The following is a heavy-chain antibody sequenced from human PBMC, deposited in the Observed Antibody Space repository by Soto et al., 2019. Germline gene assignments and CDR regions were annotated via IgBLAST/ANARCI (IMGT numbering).Heavy chain of an antibody. CDR2: IVVGSGNT. D-gene: IGHD3-22*01. Sequence: SVKVSCKASGFTFTSSIIQWMRQARGQRLEWIGWIVVGSGNTKYAQRSQERVTITRDMSTSTAYMDLTSLRSEDTAVYYCAASSGYYSRFDPWGQGTLVTVSS. V-gene: IGHV1-58*02. CDR1: GFTFTSSI. CDR3: AASSGYYSRFDP. J-gene: IGHJ5*02.